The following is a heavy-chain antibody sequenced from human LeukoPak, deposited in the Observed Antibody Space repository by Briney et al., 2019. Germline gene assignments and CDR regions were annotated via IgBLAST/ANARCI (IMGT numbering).Heavy chain of an antibody. CDR1: GFTVSSNY. V-gene: IGHV3-66*01. Sequence: GGSLRLSCAASGFTVSSNYMSWVRQSPGKGLEWLSVIYSGGSTYYADSVKGRFNIYRDISNNTLYLQLTPLHLKATAFYYCASGQSYYEAFDIWGQGTMVTVSS. J-gene: IGHJ3*02. CDR2: IYSGGST. D-gene: IGHD1-26*01. CDR3: ASGQSYYEAFDI.